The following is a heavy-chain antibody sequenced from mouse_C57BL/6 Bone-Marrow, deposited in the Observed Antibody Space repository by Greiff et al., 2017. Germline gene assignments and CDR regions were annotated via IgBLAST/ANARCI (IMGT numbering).Heavy chain of an antibody. CDR2: ISDGGSYT. V-gene: IGHV5-4*03. CDR1: GFTFSSYA. CDR3: ARATIVTTPYFDY. Sequence: DVMLVESGGGLVKPGGSLKLSCAASGFTFSSYAMSWVRQTPEKRLEWVATISDGGSYTYYPDNVKGRFTISRDNAKNNLYLQMSHLKSEDTAMYYCARATIVTTPYFDYWGQGTTLTVSS. D-gene: IGHD2-5*01. J-gene: IGHJ2*01.